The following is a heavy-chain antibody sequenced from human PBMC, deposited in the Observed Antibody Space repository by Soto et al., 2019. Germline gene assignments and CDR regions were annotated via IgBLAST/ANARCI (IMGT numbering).Heavy chain of an antibody. Sequence: GGSLRLSCAASGFTVSSNYMSWVRQAPGKGLEWVSVIYSGGSTYYADSVKGRFTISRDNSKNTLYLQMNSLRAEDTAVYYCARTYYYDSSGYWWGQGTLVTVSS. CDR2: IYSGGST. CDR1: GFTVSSNY. D-gene: IGHD3-22*01. CDR3: ARTYYYDSSGYW. J-gene: IGHJ4*02. V-gene: IGHV3-66*01.